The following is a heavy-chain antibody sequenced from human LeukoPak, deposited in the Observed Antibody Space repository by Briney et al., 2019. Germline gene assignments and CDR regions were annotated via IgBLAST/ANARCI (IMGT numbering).Heavy chain of an antibody. CDR3: ARDMSGPPLFYY. CDR2: IYSSGGT. V-gene: IGHV3-53*01. J-gene: IGHJ4*02. CDR1: GFSVSTNY. D-gene: IGHD2-8*02. Sequence: PGGSLRLSCAASGFSVSTNYMSWVRQAPGKGLEWVSVIYSSGGTYYADSVRGRFTISRDNSRNTVYLQMDSLRVEDTAIYYCARDMSGPPLFYYWGQGTLVTLSS.